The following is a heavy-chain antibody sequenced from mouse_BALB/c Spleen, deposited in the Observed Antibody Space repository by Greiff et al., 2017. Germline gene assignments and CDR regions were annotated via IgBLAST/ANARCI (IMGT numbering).Heavy chain of an antibody. D-gene: IGHD1-1*01. CDR3: ASLITTDWYFDV. Sequence: EVQVVESGGGLVKPGGSLKLSCAASGFTFSSYAMSWVRQTPEKRLEWVATISSGGSYTYYPDSVKGRFTISRDNAKNTLYLQMSSLRSEDTAMYYCASLITTDWYFDVWGAGTTVTVSS. V-gene: IGHV5-9-3*01. CDR1: GFTFSSYA. CDR2: ISSGGSYT. J-gene: IGHJ1*01.